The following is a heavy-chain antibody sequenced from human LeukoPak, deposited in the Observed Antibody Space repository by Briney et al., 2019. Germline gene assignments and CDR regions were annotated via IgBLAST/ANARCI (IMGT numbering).Heavy chain of an antibody. CDR1: GYTFTDYY. CDR3: AGEYCSGGSCRQGFDY. Sequence: ASVKVSFKASGYTFTDYYMHWVRQAPGQGLEWMGWINPNSGDTNHAQNFQARVTLTRDTSISSAYMELSSLRSDDSAVYYCAGEYCSGGSCRQGFDYWGQGTLVTVSS. CDR2: INPNSGDT. V-gene: IGHV1-2*02. D-gene: IGHD2-15*01. J-gene: IGHJ4*02.